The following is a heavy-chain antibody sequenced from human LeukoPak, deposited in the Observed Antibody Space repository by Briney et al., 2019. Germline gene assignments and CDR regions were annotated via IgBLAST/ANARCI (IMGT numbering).Heavy chain of an antibody. CDR1: GGSISSYY. CDR2: IYYSGST. J-gene: IGHJ4*01. Sequence: SETLSLTCTVSGGSISSYYWSWIRQPPGKGLEWIGYIYYSGSTNYNPSLKSRVTISVDTSKNQFSLKLSSVTAADTAVYYCARVVDPKRSYFDYWGHGTLVTVSS. D-gene: IGHD2-2*01. CDR3: ARVVDPKRSYFDY. V-gene: IGHV4-59*01.